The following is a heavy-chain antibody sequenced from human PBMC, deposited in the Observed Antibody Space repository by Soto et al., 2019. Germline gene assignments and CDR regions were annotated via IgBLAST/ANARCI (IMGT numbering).Heavy chain of an antibody. V-gene: IGHV4-31*03. CDR2: IYNSGST. D-gene: IGHD2-15*01. CDR1: GGSISSDDHY. J-gene: IGHJ4*02. CDR3: ARACSGGSCHFEY. Sequence: TSETLSLTCTVSGGSISSDDHYWSWIRQHPGKGLEWIGCIYNSGSTYYTPSLKSRVTMSVDTSKNQFSLKLSSVTAADTAIYYCARACSGGSCHFEYWGPGTLVTVSS.